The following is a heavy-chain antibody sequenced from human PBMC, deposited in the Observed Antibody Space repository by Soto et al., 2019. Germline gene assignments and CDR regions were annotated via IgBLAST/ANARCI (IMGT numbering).Heavy chain of an antibody. CDR1: GVSISSGDYY. CDR3: ARRYSGNYDFWSGSSRDYGMDV. V-gene: IGHV4-30-4*01. D-gene: IGHD3-3*01. J-gene: IGHJ6*02. Sequence: PSETLSLTCTVSGVSISSGDYYWSWIRQTPGKGLEWIGYIYYSENTYYNPSLKSRVTISVDTSKNQFSLKLSSVTAADTAVYYCARRYSGNYDFWSGSSRDYGMDVWGQGTTVTVSS. CDR2: IYYSENT.